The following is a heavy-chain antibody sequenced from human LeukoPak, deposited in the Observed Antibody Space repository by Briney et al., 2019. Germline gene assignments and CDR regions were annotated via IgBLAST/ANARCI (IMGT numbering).Heavy chain of an antibody. Sequence: GGSLRLSCAASGFTVSNNYMSWVRQAPGKGLEWVSVIYSGGNTFYADSVKGRFTISRDNSKNTLYLQMHSLRAEDTAVYYCARDYRGYCSSTSCLLYYGMDVWGQGTTVTVSS. D-gene: IGHD2-2*01. V-gene: IGHV3-53*01. CDR1: GFTVSNNY. CDR3: ARDYRGYCSSTSCLLYYGMDV. J-gene: IGHJ6*02. CDR2: IYSGGNT.